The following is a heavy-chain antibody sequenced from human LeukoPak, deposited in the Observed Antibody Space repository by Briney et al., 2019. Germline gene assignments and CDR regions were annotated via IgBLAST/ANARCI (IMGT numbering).Heavy chain of an antibody. V-gene: IGHV3-21*01. Sequence: SGGSLRLSCAASGFTFSSYSMNWVRQAPGKGLEWVSSISSSSSYIYYADSVKGRFTISRDNAKNSLYLQMNRLRAEDTAVYYCASERQLERLAFGKEGSAFDYWGQGTLVTVSS. CDR3: ASERQLERLAFGKEGSAFDY. D-gene: IGHD1-1*01. J-gene: IGHJ4*02. CDR2: ISSSSSYI. CDR1: GFTFSSYS.